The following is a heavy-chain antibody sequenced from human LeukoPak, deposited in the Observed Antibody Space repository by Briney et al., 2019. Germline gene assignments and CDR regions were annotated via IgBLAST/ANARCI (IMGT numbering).Heavy chain of an antibody. Sequence: SETLSLTCAVYGGSFSGYYWSWNRQPPGKGLEWIGEINHSGSTNYNPSLKSRVTISVDTSKNQFSLKLSSVTAADTAVYYCARGRQWLRCIDYWGQGTLVTVSS. J-gene: IGHJ4*02. CDR3: ARGRQWLRCIDY. CDR2: INHSGST. D-gene: IGHD5-12*01. V-gene: IGHV4-34*01. CDR1: GGSFSGYY.